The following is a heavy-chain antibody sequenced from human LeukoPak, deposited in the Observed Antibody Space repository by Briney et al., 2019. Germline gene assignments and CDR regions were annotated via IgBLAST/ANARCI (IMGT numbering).Heavy chain of an antibody. D-gene: IGHD2-2*01. CDR2: IYYSGST. CDR3: ARPSCSSTSCYPFDC. Sequence: SETLSLTCTVSGGSISSSSYYWGWIRQPPGKGLEWIGSIYYSGSTYYNPSLKSRVTISVDTSKNQFSLKLSSVTAADTAVYYCARPSCSSTSCYPFDCWGQGTLVTVSS. V-gene: IGHV4-39*01. CDR1: GGSISSSSYY. J-gene: IGHJ4*02.